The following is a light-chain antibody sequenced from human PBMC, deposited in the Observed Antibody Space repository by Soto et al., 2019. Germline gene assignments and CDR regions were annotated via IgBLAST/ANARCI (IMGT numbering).Light chain of an antibody. CDR1: QSITAR. CDR3: QQYNTFSLT. Sequence: DIQLTQSPSTLSASVADRVTITCRASQSITARLAWYQQKPGKAPKLLIYDASILERGVPSRFSGRGSGTEFTLTISSLQPDDFATYYCQQYNTFSLTFGGGTKVDIK. CDR2: DAS. J-gene: IGKJ4*01. V-gene: IGKV1-5*01.